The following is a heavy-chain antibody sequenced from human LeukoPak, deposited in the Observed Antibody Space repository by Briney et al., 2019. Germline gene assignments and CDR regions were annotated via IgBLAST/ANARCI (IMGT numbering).Heavy chain of an antibody. J-gene: IGHJ4*02. Sequence: PGGSLRLSCAGSGFTVSNNYMSWIRQPPGKGLEWIGSIYYSGSTYYNPSLKSRVTISVDTSKNQFSLKLSSVTVADTAVYYCARRYCSSTNCPDLDYWGQGTLVTVSS. CDR1: GFTVSNNY. CDR3: ARRYCSSTNCPDLDY. D-gene: IGHD2-2*01. CDR2: IYYSGST. V-gene: IGHV4-39*01.